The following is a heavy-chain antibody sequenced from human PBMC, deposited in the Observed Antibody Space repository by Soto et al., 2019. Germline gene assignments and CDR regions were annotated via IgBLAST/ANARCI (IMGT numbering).Heavy chain of an antibody. CDR2: IIPILGIA. V-gene: IGHV1-69*04. Sequence: ASVKVSCKASGGTFSSYTISWVRQAPGQGLEWMGRIIPILGIANYAQKFQGRVTITADKSTSTAYMELSSLRSEDTAVYYCARDLDWDYYAFDIWGQGTMVTVSS. CDR1: GGTFSSYT. D-gene: IGHD2-21*01. J-gene: IGHJ3*02. CDR3: ARDLDWDYYAFDI.